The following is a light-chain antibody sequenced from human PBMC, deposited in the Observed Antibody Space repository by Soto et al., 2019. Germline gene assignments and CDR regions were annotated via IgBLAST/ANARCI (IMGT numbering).Light chain of an antibody. V-gene: IGKV1-39*01. J-gene: IGKJ1*01. Sequence: DIQMTQSPSSLSASVGDRVTITCRASQSISSYLNWYRQKPGKAPKLLIYAASSLQSGVPSRFSGSGSGTDFTLTISRLQPEDFAVYFCQQYGSSPLTFGQGTKVDIK. CDR1: QSISSY. CDR3: QQYGSSPLT. CDR2: AAS.